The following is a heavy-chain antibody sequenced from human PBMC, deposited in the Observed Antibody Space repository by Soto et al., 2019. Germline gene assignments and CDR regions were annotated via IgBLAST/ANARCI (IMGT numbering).Heavy chain of an antibody. CDR3: ARGSSVVPAAYQGTDYYYYYYMDV. Sequence: SETLSLTCTVSGGSISSGGYYWSWIRQHPGKGLEWIGYIYYSGSTYYNPSLKGRVTISVDTSKNQFSLKLSSVTAAETAVYYCARGSSVVPAAYQGTDYYYYYYMDVWGKGTTVTVSS. CDR1: GGSISSGGYY. J-gene: IGHJ6*03. V-gene: IGHV4-31*03. D-gene: IGHD2-2*01. CDR2: IYYSGST.